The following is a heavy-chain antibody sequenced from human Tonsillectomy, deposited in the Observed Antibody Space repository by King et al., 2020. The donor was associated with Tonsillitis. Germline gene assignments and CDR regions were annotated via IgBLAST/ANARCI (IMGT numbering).Heavy chain of an antibody. CDR1: GGSISSYY. CDR3: ARVLDDILTGQAYGVDV. V-gene: IGHV4-59*01. J-gene: IGHJ6*02. CDR2: IYYTGST. Sequence: QLQESGPGLVKPSETLSLTCSVSGGSISSYYWSWIRQPPGKGLEWIGYIYYTGSTNYTPSLKSRVTMSIDTSKKHFSLRLSSVTAADTAVYYCARVLDDILTGQAYGVDVWGQGTTVTVSS. D-gene: IGHD3-9*01.